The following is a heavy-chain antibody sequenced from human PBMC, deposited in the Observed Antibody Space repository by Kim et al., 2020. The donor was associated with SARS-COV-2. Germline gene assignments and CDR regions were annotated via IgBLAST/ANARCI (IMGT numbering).Heavy chain of an antibody. J-gene: IGHJ4*02. CDR2: ISYVGTT. Sequence: SETLSLTCTVSGGSISTTSSYWSWIRQPPGKGLEWVGSISYVGTTYYNSSLKSRFTVSVDRSNNRFSLKLGSVSAEDTAVYFCARHRREFDRSGYVAYWGQGTLVTVSS. CDR1: GGSISTTSSY. V-gene: IGHV4-39*01. CDR3: ARHRREFDRSGYVAY. D-gene: IGHD3-22*01.